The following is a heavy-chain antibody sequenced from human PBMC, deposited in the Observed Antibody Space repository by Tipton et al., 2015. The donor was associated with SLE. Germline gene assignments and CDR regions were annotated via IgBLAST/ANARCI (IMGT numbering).Heavy chain of an antibody. J-gene: IGHJ4*02. CDR2: ISYDGSNK. CDR1: GFTFSSYA. V-gene: IGHV3-30*04. CDR3: ARSYYDFWSGYLDY. Sequence: SLRLSCAASGFTFSSYAMHWVRQAPGKGLEWVAVISYDGSNKYYADSVKGRFTISRDNSKNTLYLQMNSLRAEDTAVYYCARSYYDFWSGYLDYWGQGTLVTVSS. D-gene: IGHD3-3*01.